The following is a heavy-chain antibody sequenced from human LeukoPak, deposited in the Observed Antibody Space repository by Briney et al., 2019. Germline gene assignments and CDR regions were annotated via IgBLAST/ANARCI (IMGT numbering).Heavy chain of an antibody. D-gene: IGHD3-22*01. J-gene: IGHJ4*02. CDR1: GGSISSSRYY. V-gene: IGHV3-53*01. CDR3: AKDAPNFGIYDSSGYRPVTFDY. CDR2: IYRGESA. Sequence: ATLSLTCTVSGGSISSSRYYWGWIRQPPGKGLEWVSVIYRGESAYYADSVKGRFTISRDNSKNTLYLQMNSLRAEDTAVYYCAKDAPNFGIYDSSGYRPVTFDYWGQGTLVTV.